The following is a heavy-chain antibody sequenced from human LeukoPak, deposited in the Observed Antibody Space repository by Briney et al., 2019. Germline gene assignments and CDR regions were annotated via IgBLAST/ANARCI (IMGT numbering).Heavy chain of an antibody. CDR1: GYTFTSYG. CDR3: ARASSSRITTIVVVFTSYYFDY. Sequence: ASVKVSCKASGYTFTSYGISWVRQAAGQGLEWMGWMNPNSGNTGYAQKFQGRVTMTRNTSINTAYMELTSLTSEDTAVYYCARASSSRITTIVVVFTSYYFDYWGQGALVTVSS. V-gene: IGHV1-8*02. D-gene: IGHD3-22*01. J-gene: IGHJ4*02. CDR2: MNPNSGNT.